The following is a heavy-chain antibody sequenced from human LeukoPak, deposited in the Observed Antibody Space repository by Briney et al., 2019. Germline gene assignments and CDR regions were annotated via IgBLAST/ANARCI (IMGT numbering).Heavy chain of an antibody. CDR1: GYTFRDYY. CDR3: ARDRPVAGNLDY. CDR2: INPNSGGT. Sequence: ASVKVSCKASGYTFRDYYMHWVRQAPGQGLEWMGWINPNSGGTNYAQKFQGRVTMTRDTSISTAYMELSRLRSDDTAVYYCARDRPVAGNLDYWGQGTLVTVSS. J-gene: IGHJ4*02. D-gene: IGHD6-19*01. V-gene: IGHV1-2*02.